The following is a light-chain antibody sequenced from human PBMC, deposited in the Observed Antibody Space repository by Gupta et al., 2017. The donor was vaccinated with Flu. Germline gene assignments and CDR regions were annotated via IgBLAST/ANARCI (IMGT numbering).Light chain of an antibody. CDR1: SSDVGGSLY. CDR3: SSLADNYAWV. V-gene: IGLV2-11*01. J-gene: IGLJ3*02. CDR2: DVS. Sequence: QSALTQPRSVSGPPGQSVTISCTGTSSDVGGSLYVSWYQQRPGKAPKLMIYDVSKRPSGVPDRFSGSRSGNTASLTVSGLQAEDEADYYCSSLADNYAWVFGGGTKVTVL.